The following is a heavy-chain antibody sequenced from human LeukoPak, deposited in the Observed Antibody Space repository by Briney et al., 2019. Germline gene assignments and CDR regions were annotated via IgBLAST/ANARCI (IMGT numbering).Heavy chain of an antibody. J-gene: IGHJ5*02. D-gene: IGHD3-22*01. V-gene: IGHV3-21*01. CDR3: ARDTKVYDPPGWFDP. Sequence: PGGSLRLSCAASGFTFSSYGMNWVRQAPGKGLEWVSSISSSSSYIYYADSVKGRFTISRDNAKNSLYLQMNSLRAEDTAVYYCARDTKVYDPPGWFDPWGQGTLVTVSS. CDR2: ISSSSSYI. CDR1: GFTFSSYG.